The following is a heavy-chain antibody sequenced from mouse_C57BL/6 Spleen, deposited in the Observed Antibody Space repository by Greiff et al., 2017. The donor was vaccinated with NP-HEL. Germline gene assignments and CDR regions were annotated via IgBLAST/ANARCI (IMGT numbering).Heavy chain of an antibody. J-gene: IGHJ3*01. D-gene: IGHD2-1*01. Sequence: EVQRVESGGGLVKPGGSLKLSCAASGFTFSSYAMSWVRQTPEKRLEWVATISDGGSYTYYPDDVKGRFTISRDNAKNNLYLQMSHLKSEDTAMYYCARDHGDGKGWFAYWGQGTLVTVSA. CDR2: ISDGGSYT. CDR3: ARDHGDGKGWFAY. V-gene: IGHV5-4*01. CDR1: GFTFSSYA.